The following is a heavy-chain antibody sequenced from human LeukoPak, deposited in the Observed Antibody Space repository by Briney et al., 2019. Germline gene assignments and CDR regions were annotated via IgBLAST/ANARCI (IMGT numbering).Heavy chain of an antibody. J-gene: IGHJ2*01. CDR2: IYYSGST. Sequence: PSETLSLTCTVSGGSISSSSYYWGWIRQPPGKGLEWIGSIYYSGSTYYNPSLKSRVTISVGTSKNQFSLKLSSVTAADTAVYYCARRRSSSWYSWYFDLWGRGTLVTVSS. CDR3: ARRRSSSWYSWYFDL. CDR1: GGSISSSSYY. D-gene: IGHD6-13*01. V-gene: IGHV4-39*01.